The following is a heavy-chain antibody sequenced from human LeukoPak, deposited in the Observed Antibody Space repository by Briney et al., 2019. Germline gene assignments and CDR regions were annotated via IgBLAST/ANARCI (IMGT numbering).Heavy chain of an antibody. CDR3: ATDPHYYGSGSYYNSPMDV. CDR2: FDPEDGET. J-gene: IGHJ6*02. D-gene: IGHD3-10*01. CDR1: GYTLTELS. Sequence: VASVKVSCKVSGYTLTELSMHWVRQAPGKGLEWMGGFDPEDGETIYAQKFQGRVTMTEDTSTDTAYMELSSLRSEDTAVYYCATDPHYYGSGSYYNSPMDVWGQGTTVTVSS. V-gene: IGHV1-24*01.